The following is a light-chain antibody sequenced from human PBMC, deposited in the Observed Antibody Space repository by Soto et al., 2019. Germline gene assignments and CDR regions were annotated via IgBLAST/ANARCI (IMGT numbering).Light chain of an antibody. CDR1: QSISKSY. Sequence: TQSPSTLSASVGDRVTITCRASQSISKSYIAWYQQRPGQPPRLLIFGASIRATGIPDRISGSGSETDYTLTISRLEPEDFALYYCQLYGSPLTFGGGTKVEI. V-gene: IGKV3-20*01. CDR2: GAS. CDR3: QLYGSPLT. J-gene: IGKJ4*01.